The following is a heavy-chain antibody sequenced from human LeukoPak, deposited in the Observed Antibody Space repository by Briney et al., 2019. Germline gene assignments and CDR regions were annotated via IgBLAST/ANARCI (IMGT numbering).Heavy chain of an antibody. D-gene: IGHD4-17*01. CDR1: GYTFTGYY. V-gene: IGHV1-2*02. J-gene: IGHJ5*02. Sequence: ASVKVSCKASGYTFTGYYMHWVRQAPGQGLEWMGWINPNSGGTNYAEKFQGGVTITRDTSISTAYMELSRLRSDDTAVYYCARDPDDYGDDGWFGPWGQGTLVTVSS. CDR2: INPNSGGT. CDR3: ARDPDDYGDDGWFGP.